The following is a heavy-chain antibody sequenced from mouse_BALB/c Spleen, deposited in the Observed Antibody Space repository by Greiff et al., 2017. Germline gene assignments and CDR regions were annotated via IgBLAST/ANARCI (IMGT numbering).Heavy chain of an antibody. V-gene: IGHV1-14*01. D-gene: IGHD1-2*01. CDR2: INPYNDGT. J-gene: IGHJ2*01. CDR1: GYTFTSYV. CDR3: ARGENTTGTCLDY. Sequence: VQLQQSGPELVKPGASVKMSCKASGYTFTSYVMHWVKQKPGQGLEWIGYINPYNDGTKYNEKFKGKATLTSDKSSSTAYMELSSLTSEDSAVYYCARGENTTGTCLDYWGQGTTLTVSS.